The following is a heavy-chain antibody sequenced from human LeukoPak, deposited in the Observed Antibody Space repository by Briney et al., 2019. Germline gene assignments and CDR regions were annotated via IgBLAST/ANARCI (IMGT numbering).Heavy chain of an antibody. CDR2: ISGYNSDT. V-gene: IGHV1-18*01. Sequence: GASVKVSCKASGYTFTSYGISWVRQAPGQGLEWMGWISGYNSDTNCAQKVQDRVTMTTDTSTSTAYMELRSLRSDDTAVFYCARASDFWSGYPGLDYWGQGTLVTVSS. CDR3: ARASDFWSGYPGLDY. J-gene: IGHJ4*02. CDR1: GYTFTSYG. D-gene: IGHD3-3*01.